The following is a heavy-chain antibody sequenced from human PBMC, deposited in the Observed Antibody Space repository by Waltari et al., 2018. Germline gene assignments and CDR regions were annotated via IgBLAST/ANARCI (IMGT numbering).Heavy chain of an antibody. CDR3: ARGRSYDFWSGYHHTLGYYYYMDV. Sequence: QVQLQQWGAGLLKPSETLSLTCAVYGGSFSGYYWSWIRQPPGKGLEWIGEINHSGSTNHNPSLKSRVTISVDTSKNQFSLKLSSVTAADTAVYYCARGRSYDFWSGYHHTLGYYYYMDVWGKGTTVTVSS. D-gene: IGHD3-3*01. J-gene: IGHJ6*03. V-gene: IGHV4-34*01. CDR1: GGSFSGYY. CDR2: INHSGST.